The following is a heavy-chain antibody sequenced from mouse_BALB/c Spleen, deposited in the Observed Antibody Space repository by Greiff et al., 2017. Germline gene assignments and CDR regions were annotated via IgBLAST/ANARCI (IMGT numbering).Heavy chain of an antibody. D-gene: IGHD4-1*01. CDR3: ASPITGPFAY. CDR1: GYTFTSYW. J-gene: IGHJ3*01. CDR2: INPSTGYT. Sequence: VKVVESGAELAKPGASVKMSCKASGYTFTSYWMHWVKQRPGQGLEWIGYINPSTGYTEYNQKFKDKATLTADKSSSTAYMQLSSLTSEDSAVYYCASPITGPFAYWGQGTLVTVSA. V-gene: IGHV1-7*01.